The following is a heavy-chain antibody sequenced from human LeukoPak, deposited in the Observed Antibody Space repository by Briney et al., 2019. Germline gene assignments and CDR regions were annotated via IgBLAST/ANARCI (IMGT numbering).Heavy chain of an antibody. D-gene: IGHD6-19*01. Sequence: GGSLRLSCAASGFTFSSYGMHWVRQAPGKGLEWVAVIWYDGSNKYYADSVKGRFTISRDNSKNTLYLQMNSLRAEGTAVYYCARDELAGTPLYYFDYWGQGTLVTVSS. CDR3: ARDELAGTPLYYFDY. V-gene: IGHV3-33*01. J-gene: IGHJ4*02. CDR1: GFTFSSYG. CDR2: IWYDGSNK.